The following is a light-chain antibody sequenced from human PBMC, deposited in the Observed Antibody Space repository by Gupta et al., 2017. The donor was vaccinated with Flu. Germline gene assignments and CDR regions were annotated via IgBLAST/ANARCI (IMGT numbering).Light chain of an antibody. CDR2: EVT. CDR3: SSETRSSSLGV. Sequence: SALSQPASVSGSPGPSITISCTGTSSDIGGFNYVSWYQQHPGKAPKLLIYEVTNRPSGIADRFSGSKSGTTAAMTSAGLQAEDEAEYYCSSETRSSSLGVFGGGTKVTVV. V-gene: IGLV2-14*01. J-gene: IGLJ1*01. CDR1: SSDIGGFNY.